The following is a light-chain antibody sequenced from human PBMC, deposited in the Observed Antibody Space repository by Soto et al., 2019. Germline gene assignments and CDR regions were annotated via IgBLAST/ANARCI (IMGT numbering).Light chain of an antibody. CDR2: GAS. CDR1: RIININ. V-gene: IGKV3-15*01. J-gene: IGKJ2*01. Sequence: EIIMTQSPATQSASPGERVTLSCRASRIININLAWYQQKPGQAPRLLIYGASTRAAGIPARFSGSGAGTEFTLIISSLQSEYSAVYYCQQYDNWPPYTFGRGTKLEIK. CDR3: QQYDNWPPYT.